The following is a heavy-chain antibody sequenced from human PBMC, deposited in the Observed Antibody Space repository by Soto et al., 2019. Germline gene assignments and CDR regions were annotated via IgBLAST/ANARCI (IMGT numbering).Heavy chain of an antibody. Sequence: TGGSLRLSCAASGFTFSNYAMNWVRQGPGKGLEWVSVISATGGSAYYADSVQGRFAISRDNSKNTLYLQMNSLRAEDTAVYYCARERGYDSSGYYYFDYWGQGTLVTVSS. CDR1: GFTFSNYA. V-gene: IGHV3-23*01. CDR2: ISATGGSA. CDR3: ARERGYDSSGYYYFDY. J-gene: IGHJ4*02. D-gene: IGHD3-22*01.